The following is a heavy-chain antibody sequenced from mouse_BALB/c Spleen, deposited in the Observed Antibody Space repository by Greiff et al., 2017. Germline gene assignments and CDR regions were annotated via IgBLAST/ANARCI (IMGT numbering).Heavy chain of an antibody. D-gene: IGHD2-10*02. CDR2: ISSGSSTI. V-gene: IGHV5-17*02. CDR1: GFTFSSFG. J-gene: IGHJ3*01. CDR3: ARAGYGNYEAWFAY. Sequence: EVKLVESGGGLVQPGGSRKLSCAASGFTFSSFGMHWVRQAPEKGLEWVAYISSGSSTIYYADTVKGRFTISRDNPKNTLFLQMTSLRSEDTAMYYCARAGYGNYEAWFAYWGQGTLVTVSA.